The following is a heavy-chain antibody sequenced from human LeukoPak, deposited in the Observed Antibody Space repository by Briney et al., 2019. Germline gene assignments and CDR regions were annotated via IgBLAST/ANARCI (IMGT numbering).Heavy chain of an antibody. D-gene: IGHD3-9*01. CDR2: INPKSGGT. Sequence: ASVKVSCKASGYTLTGYYVHWVRQVPGQGLEWVGWINPKSGGTKYAQIFEGRVTMTSDTSISTSYMELSRLRSDDTAVYFCAGTYYDILTGYYVLNYWGQGTLVTVSS. CDR3: AGTYYDILTGYYVLNY. CDR1: GYTLTGYY. J-gene: IGHJ4*02. V-gene: IGHV1-2*02.